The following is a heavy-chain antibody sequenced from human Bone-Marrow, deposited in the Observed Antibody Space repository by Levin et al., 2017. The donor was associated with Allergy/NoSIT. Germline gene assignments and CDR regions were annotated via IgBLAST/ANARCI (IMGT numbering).Heavy chain of an antibody. V-gene: IGHV1-2*02. J-gene: IGHJ4*02. D-gene: IGHD2-2*01. CDR2: INPNNGGT. CDR3: ARGSRTTNCHDCYLDY. Sequence: ASVKVSCKSSGYTFVPYYIHWVRQAPGQGLEWMGWINPNNGGTNYAEKFQGRVTMTRATSISTAYMELNRLISDETDVYYCARGSRTTNCHDCYLDYRGQGSLVTVSS. CDR1: GYTFVPYY.